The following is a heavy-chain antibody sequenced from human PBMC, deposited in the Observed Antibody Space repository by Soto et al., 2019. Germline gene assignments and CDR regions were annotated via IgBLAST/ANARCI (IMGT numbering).Heavy chain of an antibody. CDR3: ARDLNRKTVVWYDFWSGYYMDV. CDR1: GDSVSSNSAA. V-gene: IGHV6-1*01. D-gene: IGHD3-3*01. CDR2: TYYRSKWYN. J-gene: IGHJ6*03. Sequence: SQTLSLPFAISGDSVSSNSAAWNWIRQSPSRGLEWLGRTYYRSKWYNDYAVSVKSRITINPDTSKNQFSLQLNSVTPRDTAVYYCARDLNRKTVVWYDFWSGYYMDVWGKGTTVTVSS.